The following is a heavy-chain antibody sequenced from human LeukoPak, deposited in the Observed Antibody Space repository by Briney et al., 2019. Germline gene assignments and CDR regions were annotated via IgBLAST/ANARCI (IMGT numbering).Heavy chain of an antibody. CDR3: ARDFAPLPGGSGSYYIFDY. J-gene: IGHJ4*02. D-gene: IGHD3-10*01. CDR2: ISSSSSYI. CDR1: GFTFSSYG. Sequence: GGSLRLSCAASGFTFSSYGMHWVRQAPGEGLEWVSSISSSSSYIYYADSVKGRFTISRDNAKNSLYLQMNSLRAEDTAVYYCARDFAPLPGGSGSYYIFDYWGQGTLVTVSS. V-gene: IGHV3-21*01.